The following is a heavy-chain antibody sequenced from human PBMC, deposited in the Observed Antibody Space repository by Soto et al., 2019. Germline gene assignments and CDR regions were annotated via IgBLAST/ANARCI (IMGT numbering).Heavy chain of an antibody. CDR3: ARAWSDFWSGYGPLYYYGMDV. V-gene: IGHV1-69*13. D-gene: IGHD3-3*01. J-gene: IGHJ6*02. Sequence: ASVKVSCKASGGTFSSYAISWVRQAPGQGLEWMGGIIPIFGTANYAQKFQGRVTITADESTSTAYMELSSLRSEDTAVYYCARAWSDFWSGYGPLYYYGMDVWGQGTTVTVSS. CDR2: IIPIFGTA. CDR1: GGTFSSYA.